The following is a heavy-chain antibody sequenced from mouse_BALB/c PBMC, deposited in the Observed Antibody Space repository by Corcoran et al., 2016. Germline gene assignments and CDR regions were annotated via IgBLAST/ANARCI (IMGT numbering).Heavy chain of an antibody. V-gene: IGHV1-9*01. D-gene: IGHD3-3*01. Sequence: QVQLQQSRAELMKPGASVKRSCKATGYTCSSYWIEWIKQRPGHGLEWIGEILPRSGSTNYNETFKGKATFTADTSSKTAYMQLSSLTSEDSAVYYCAIQGGTYWGQGTLVTVSA. CDR3: AIQGGTY. CDR2: ILPRSGST. J-gene: IGHJ3*01. CDR1: GYTCSSYW.